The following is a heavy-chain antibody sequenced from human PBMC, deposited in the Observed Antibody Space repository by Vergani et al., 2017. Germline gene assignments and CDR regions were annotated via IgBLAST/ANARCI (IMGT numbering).Heavy chain of an antibody. J-gene: IGHJ5*02. V-gene: IGHV4-30-2*01. CDR3: ATSVLRYSDWLLPGENWFDP. CDR2: ISHSGNT. CDR1: GGSVTSSGFS. Sequence: QLHLQESGSGLVKSSQTLSLTCAVSGGSVTSSGFSWSWIRQTPGKGLEWIGYISHSGNTDYNPSLKSRITISIDRSRNQFSLNLTSVTAADTAVYYCATSVLRYSDWLLPGENWFDPWGQGIRVIVSS. D-gene: IGHD3-9*01.